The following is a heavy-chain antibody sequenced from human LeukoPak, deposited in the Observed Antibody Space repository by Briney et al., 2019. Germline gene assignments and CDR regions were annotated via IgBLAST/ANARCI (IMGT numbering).Heavy chain of an antibody. CDR3: ARSATVTTGYFDY. CDR2: LYYSGST. D-gene: IGHD4-17*01. V-gene: IGHV4-39*07. J-gene: IGHJ4*02. CDR1: GGSISSGGYY. Sequence: PSETLSLTCAVSGGSISSGGYYWDWIRQPPGKGLEWIGSLYYSGSTYYNPSLKSRVTISLDTSKNQFSLKLSSVTAADTAVYYCARSATVTTGYFDYWGQGTLVTVSS.